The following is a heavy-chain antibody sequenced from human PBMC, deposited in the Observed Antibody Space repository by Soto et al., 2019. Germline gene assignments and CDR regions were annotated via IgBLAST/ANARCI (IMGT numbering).Heavy chain of an antibody. Sequence: QLQLQESGSGLVKPSQTLSLTCAVSGGSISSGGYSWSWIRQPPGKGLEWIGYIYHSGSTYYNPSLKRRVNISVDRPKNQFSLKLSSVTAADTAVYYCAAGGGLPRYYWGQGTLVTVSS. J-gene: IGHJ4*02. CDR3: AAGGGLPRYY. CDR1: GGSISSGGYS. V-gene: IGHV4-30-2*01. CDR2: IYHSGST. D-gene: IGHD5-12*01.